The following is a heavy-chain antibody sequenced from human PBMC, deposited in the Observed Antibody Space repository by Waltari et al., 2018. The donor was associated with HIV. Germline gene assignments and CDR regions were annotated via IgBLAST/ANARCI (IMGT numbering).Heavy chain of an antibody. CDR1: GFTFGXXX. V-gene: IGHV3-49*05. CDR3: TRDANDFWSGYYNY. Sequence: EVQLVESGGGLVKPGRSLRLSCTASGFTFGXXXXSWFRQAPGKGLEWVGFIRSKPYGGTTEYAASVKGRFTISRDDSKSIAYLQMNSLKTEDTAVYYCTRDANDFWSGYYNYWGQGTLVTVSS. D-gene: IGHD3-3*01. J-gene: IGHJ4*02. CDR2: IRSKPYGGTT.